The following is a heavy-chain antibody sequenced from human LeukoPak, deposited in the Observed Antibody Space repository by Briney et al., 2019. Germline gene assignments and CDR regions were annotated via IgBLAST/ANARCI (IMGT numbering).Heavy chain of an antibody. D-gene: IGHD6-19*01. V-gene: IGHV4-59*01. CDR1: GGSISSYY. CDR2: IYYSGST. CDR3: ASLPPVAGISY. Sequence: PSETLSLTCTVSGGSISSYYWSWIRQPPGKGLEWIGYIYYSGSTNYNPSLKSRVTMSVDTSKNQFSLKLSSVTAADTAVYYCASLPPVAGISYWGQGTLVTVSS. J-gene: IGHJ4*02.